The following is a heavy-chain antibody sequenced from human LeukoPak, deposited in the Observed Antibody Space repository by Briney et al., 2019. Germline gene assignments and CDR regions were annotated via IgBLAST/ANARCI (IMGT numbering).Heavy chain of an antibody. CDR3: ARRMTTVTTYTRLMYNWFDP. V-gene: IGHV4-34*01. D-gene: IGHD4-17*01. CDR1: GGSFSGYY. CDR2: INHSGST. J-gene: IGHJ5*02. Sequence: SETLSLTCAVYGGSFSGYYWSWIRQPPGKGLEWIGEINHSGSTNYNPSLKSRVTISVDTSENQFSLKLSSVTAADTAVYYCARRMTTVTTYTRLMYNWFDPWGQGTLVTVSS.